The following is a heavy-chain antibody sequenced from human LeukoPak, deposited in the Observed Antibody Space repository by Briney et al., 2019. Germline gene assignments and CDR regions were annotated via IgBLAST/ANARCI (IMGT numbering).Heavy chain of an antibody. V-gene: IGHV4-39*01. CDR2: IYYSGST. Sequence: SETLSLTCTVSGGSISSSSYYWGWIRQPPGKGLEWIGSIYYSGSTYYNPSLKSRVTISVDTSKNQFSLKLSSVTAADTAVYYCASPPRYYYGSGSEARAFDIWGQGTMVTVSS. J-gene: IGHJ3*02. CDR1: GGSISSSSYY. CDR3: ASPPRYYYGSGSEARAFDI. D-gene: IGHD3-10*01.